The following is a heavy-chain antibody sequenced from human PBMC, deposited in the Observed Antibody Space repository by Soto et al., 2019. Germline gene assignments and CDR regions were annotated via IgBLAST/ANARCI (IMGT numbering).Heavy chain of an antibody. D-gene: IGHD3-22*01. CDR2: ISSSGSTI. Sequence: GGSLRLSCASSVFTFSSYEMNWVRQSPGKGLEWVSYISSSGSTIYYADSVKGRFTISRDNAKNSLYLQMNSLRAEDTAVYYCARGSGGVVVVITDFEYWGQGTLVSVSS. CDR1: VFTFSSYE. V-gene: IGHV3-48*03. J-gene: IGHJ4*02. CDR3: ARGSGGVVVVITDFEY.